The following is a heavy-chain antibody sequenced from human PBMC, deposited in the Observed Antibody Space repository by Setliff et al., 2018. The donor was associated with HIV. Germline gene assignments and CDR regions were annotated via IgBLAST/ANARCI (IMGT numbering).Heavy chain of an antibody. V-gene: IGHV1-69*13. CDR2: IIPIFGVT. CDR1: GGAPRGTSSRYG. D-gene: IGHD1-1*01. Sequence: ASVKVSCKASGGAPRGTSSRYGITWVRQAPGQGLEWMGGIIPIFGVTKYAEKFQDRMTIVADESTSTVYMELSSLRFEDTATYFCARDSAYDSGLWNVGWIYFDSWGQGTLVTVSS. J-gene: IGHJ4*02. CDR3: ARDSAYDSGLWNVGWIYFDS.